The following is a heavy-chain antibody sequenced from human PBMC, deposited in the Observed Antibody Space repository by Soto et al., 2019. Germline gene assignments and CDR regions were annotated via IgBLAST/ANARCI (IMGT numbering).Heavy chain of an antibody. D-gene: IGHD3-16*02. Sequence: PSETLSLTCTVSGGSISSGGYYWSWIRQHPGKGLEWIGYIYYSGSTYYNPSLKSRVTISVDTSKNQFPLKLSSVTAADTAVYYCARGSGLSGGFDPWGQGTLVTVSS. CDR3: ARGSGLSGGFDP. V-gene: IGHV4-31*03. J-gene: IGHJ5*02. CDR1: GGSISSGGYY. CDR2: IYYSGST.